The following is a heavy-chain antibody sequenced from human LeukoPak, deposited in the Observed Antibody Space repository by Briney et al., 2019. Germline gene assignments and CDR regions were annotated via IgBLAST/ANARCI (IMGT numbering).Heavy chain of an antibody. CDR1: GFTFRSYG. J-gene: IGHJ4*02. Sequence: PGGSLRLSCAASGFTFRSYGMSWVRQAPGKGLVWVSRINSDGSSTSYADSVKGRFTISRDNAKNTLYLQMNSLRAEDTAVYYCARGNTAMATHWGQGTLVTVSS. V-gene: IGHV3-74*01. D-gene: IGHD5-18*01. CDR2: INSDGSST. CDR3: ARGNTAMATH.